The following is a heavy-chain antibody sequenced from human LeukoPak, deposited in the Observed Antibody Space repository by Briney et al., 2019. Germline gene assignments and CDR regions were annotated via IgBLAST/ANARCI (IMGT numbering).Heavy chain of an antibody. V-gene: IGHV3-33*01. D-gene: IGHD1-1*01. CDR2: IWYDGSNK. J-gene: IGHJ4*02. CDR3: ASDWKGDYFDY. Sequence: GGSLRLSCAASGFTFSSYGMHWVRQAPGKGLEWVAVIWYDGSNKYYADSVKGRITISRDNSKNTLYLQMNSLRAEDTAVYYCASDWKGDYFDYWGQGTLVTVSS. CDR1: GFTFSSYG.